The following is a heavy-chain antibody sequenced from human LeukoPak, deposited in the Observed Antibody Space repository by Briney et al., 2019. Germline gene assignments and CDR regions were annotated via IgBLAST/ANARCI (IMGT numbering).Heavy chain of an antibody. CDR3: ARLNYGGIYFDY. CDR1: GYSISSSNW. V-gene: IGHV4-28*06. Sequence: PSETLSLTCAVSGYSISSSNWWGWIRQPPGKGLEWIGNIYYSGSTNYNPSLKSRVTMSVDTSKNQFSLKLSSVTALDTAVFYCARLNYGGIYFDYWGQGTLVTVSS. CDR2: IYYSGST. D-gene: IGHD4-17*01. J-gene: IGHJ4*02.